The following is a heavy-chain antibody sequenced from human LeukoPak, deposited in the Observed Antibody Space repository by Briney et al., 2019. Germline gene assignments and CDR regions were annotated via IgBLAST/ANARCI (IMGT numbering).Heavy chain of an antibody. CDR3: ARDAAAAGTGEFDY. J-gene: IGHJ4*02. V-gene: IGHV3-30*03. Sequence: GGSLRLSCAASGFTFSSYGIHWVRQAPDKGLEWVTVVSSDGGTTYYTDSVKGRFTISRDNSKNTVYVQMNSLRAEDTAVYYCARDAAAAGTGEFDYWGQGTLVAVSS. CDR2: VSSDGGTT. D-gene: IGHD6-13*01. CDR1: GFTFSSYG.